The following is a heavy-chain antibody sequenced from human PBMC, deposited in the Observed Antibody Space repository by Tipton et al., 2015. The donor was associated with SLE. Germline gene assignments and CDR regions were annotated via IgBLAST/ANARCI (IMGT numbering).Heavy chain of an antibody. V-gene: IGHV4-34*01. CDR1: GGSFSGYY. Sequence: TLSLTCAVYGGSFSGYYWSWIRQPPGKGLEWIGEINHSGSTNYKPSLKSRVTISVDTSKNQFSLKLSSVTAADTAVYYCARGSYYDSSGYYRGDFDYWGQGPLVTVSS. CDR2: INHSGST. J-gene: IGHJ4*02. CDR3: ARGSYYDSSGYYRGDFDY. D-gene: IGHD3-22*01.